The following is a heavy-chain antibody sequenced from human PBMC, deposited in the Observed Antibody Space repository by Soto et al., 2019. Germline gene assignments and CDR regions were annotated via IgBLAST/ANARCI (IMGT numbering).Heavy chain of an antibody. Sequence: PSETLSLTCTVSGGSISSYYWSWIRQPPGKGLEWIGYIYYSGSTNYNPSLKSRGTISVDVSKNQFSLTLSSVTTADTALYYCAGTTAVPNTLRSTYFFDYWGQGTLVTVSS. V-gene: IGHV4-59*01. CDR3: AGTTAVPNTLRSTYFFDY. CDR2: IYYSGST. CDR1: GGSISSYY. J-gene: IGHJ4*02. D-gene: IGHD4-17*01.